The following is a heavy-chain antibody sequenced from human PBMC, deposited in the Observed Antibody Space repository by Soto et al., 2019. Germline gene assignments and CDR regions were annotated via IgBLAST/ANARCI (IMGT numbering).Heavy chain of an antibody. D-gene: IGHD4-17*01. CDR2: IFSNDEK. Sequence: QVTLKESGPVLVKPTETLTLTCTVSGFSLGDATMGVSWIRQPPGKALEWLAHIFSNDEKSYITSLKSRLTISKDPSKSQVVLTMTNMDAVDTATYDCARMRHPSGEVDYWGQGTLVTVSS. CDR3: ARMRHPSGEVDY. J-gene: IGHJ4*02. CDR1: GFSLGDATMG. V-gene: IGHV2-26*01.